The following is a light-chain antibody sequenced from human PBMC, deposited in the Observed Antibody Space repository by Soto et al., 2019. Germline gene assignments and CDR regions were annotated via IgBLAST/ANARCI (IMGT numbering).Light chain of an antibody. Sequence: SSELTQPPSVSVAPGKTARITCGGNNIGSKSVHWYQQKPGQAPVLVIYYDSDRPSGIPERFSGSNSGNTATLTISRVEAGDEADYYCQVWDSSSDSYVFGTGPKLTVL. CDR3: QVWDSSSDSYV. CDR2: YDS. CDR1: NIGSKS. V-gene: IGLV3-21*04. J-gene: IGLJ1*01.